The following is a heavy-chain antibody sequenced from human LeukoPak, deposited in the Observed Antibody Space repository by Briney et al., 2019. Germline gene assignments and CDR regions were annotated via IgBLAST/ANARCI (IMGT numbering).Heavy chain of an antibody. Sequence: SETLSLTCTVSGGSISSGGYYWSWIRQPPGKGLEWIGEINHSGSTNYNPSLKSRVTISVDTSKNQFSLKLSSVTAADTAVYYCARARITGTHATSNWFDPWGQGTLVTVSS. CDR2: INHSGST. D-gene: IGHD1-20*01. CDR3: ARARITGTHATSNWFDP. V-gene: IGHV4-39*07. CDR1: GGSISSGGYY. J-gene: IGHJ5*02.